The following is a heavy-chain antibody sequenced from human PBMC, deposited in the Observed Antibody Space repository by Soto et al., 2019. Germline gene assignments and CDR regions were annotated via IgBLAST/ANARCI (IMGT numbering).Heavy chain of an antibody. D-gene: IGHD6-19*01. CDR3: PKADGQQWLIPHLDN. CDR1: GFNFKKFA. CDR2: ISCCGGSA. Sequence: EVQLLESGGGVVQPGGSLRLSCVASGFNFKKFAMAWVRQAAGEGLEWVSGISCCGGSASYADSVKGRFSIARDDSKNTVSLQLNSLRVEDTAQYYCPKADGQQWLIPHLDNWGQGTLVTVS. J-gene: IGHJ4*02. V-gene: IGHV3-23*01.